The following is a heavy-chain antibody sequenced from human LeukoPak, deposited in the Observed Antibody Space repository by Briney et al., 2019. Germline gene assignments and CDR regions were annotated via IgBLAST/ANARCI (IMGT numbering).Heavy chain of an antibody. CDR3: ARDRNWFDP. J-gene: IGHJ5*02. CDR1: GGSISNYY. Sequence: SETLSLXCTVSGGSISNYYWSWSRQPAGKGLEWIGRIYTSGSTNYNPSLKCRVTMPVDTSKNQFSLRLSSVTAADTAVYYCARDRNWFDPWGQGTLVTVSS. CDR2: IYTSGST. V-gene: IGHV4-4*07.